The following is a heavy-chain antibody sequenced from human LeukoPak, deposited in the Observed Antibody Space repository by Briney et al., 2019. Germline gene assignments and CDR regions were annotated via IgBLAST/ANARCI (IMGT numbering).Heavy chain of an antibody. CDR3: ARVVGYCSSTSCPRRMDV. D-gene: IGHD2-2*01. CDR2: ISAYNGNT. Sequence: ALVKVSCKASGYTFTSYGISWVRQAPGQGLEWMGWISAYNGNTNYAQKLQGRVTMTTDTSTSTAYMELRSLRSDDTAVYYCARVVGYCSSTSCPRRMDVWGKGTTVTVS. J-gene: IGHJ6*03. V-gene: IGHV1-18*01. CDR1: GYTFTSYG.